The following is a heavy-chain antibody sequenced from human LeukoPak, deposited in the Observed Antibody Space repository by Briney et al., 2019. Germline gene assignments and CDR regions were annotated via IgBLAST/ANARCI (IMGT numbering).Heavy chain of an antibody. CDR1: GGTFSSYA. Sequence: GASVKVSCKASGGTFSSYAISWVRQAPGQGLEWMGRIIPILGIANYAQKFQGRVTITADKSTSTAYMELSSLRSEDTAVYYCARPDLSTVVTLAGDAFDIWGQGTMVTVSS. J-gene: IGHJ3*02. V-gene: IGHV1-69*04. D-gene: IGHD4-23*01. CDR3: ARPDLSTVVTLAGDAFDI. CDR2: IIPILGIA.